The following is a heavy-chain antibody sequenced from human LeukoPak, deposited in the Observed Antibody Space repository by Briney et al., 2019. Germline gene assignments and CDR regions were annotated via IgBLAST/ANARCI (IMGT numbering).Heavy chain of an antibody. J-gene: IGHJ4*02. Sequence: GGSLRLSCAASGFTFTNAWMSWVRQAPGKGLEWVSSIYSGGSTYYAASVKGRFTISRDNSKNTLFLQMNSLRAEDTALYYCARDWALPATGYYFDHWGQGTRVTVSS. CDR2: IYSGGST. D-gene: IGHD2-2*01. CDR3: ARDWALPATGYYFDH. V-gene: IGHV3-53*01. CDR1: GFTFTNAW.